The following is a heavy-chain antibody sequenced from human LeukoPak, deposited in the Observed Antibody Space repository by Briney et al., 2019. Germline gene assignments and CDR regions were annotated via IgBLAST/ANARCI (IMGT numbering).Heavy chain of an antibody. CDR1: GYTFTSYG. CDR2: ISAYNGNT. J-gene: IGHJ4*02. CDR3: TRGDSSSSFEGDY. D-gene: IGHD6-13*01. Sequence: EASVKVSCKASGYTFTSYGITWVRQAPGQGLEWMGWISAYNGNTYYAQKLQDRVTLTTDTSTSTAYMEMRSLRFDDTAVYYCTRGDSSSSFEGDYWGQGTLVTVSS. V-gene: IGHV1-18*01.